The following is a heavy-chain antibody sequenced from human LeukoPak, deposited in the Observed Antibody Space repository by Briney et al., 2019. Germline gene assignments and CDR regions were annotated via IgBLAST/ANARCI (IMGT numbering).Heavy chain of an antibody. D-gene: IGHD2-21*01. V-gene: IGHV1-18*01. CDR1: GYTFTSYG. Sequence: ASVKVSCKASGYTFTSYGISWVRRAPGQGLEWMGWISAYNGNTNYAQKLQGRVTMTTDTSTSTAYMELRSLRSDDTAVYYCARDGRLVVRYYYYYGMDVRGQGTTVTVSS. J-gene: IGHJ6*02. CDR3: ARDGRLVVRYYYYYGMDV. CDR2: ISAYNGNT.